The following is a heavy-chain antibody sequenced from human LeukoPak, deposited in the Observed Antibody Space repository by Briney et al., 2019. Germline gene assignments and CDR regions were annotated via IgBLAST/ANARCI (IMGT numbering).Heavy chain of an antibody. CDR3: ARVRAGTVDY. V-gene: IGHV4-38-2*02. Sequence: KPSETLSLTCTVPGCSISSGYYWGWIRQPQGKGLEWIGNIYHSGSTYYNPSLKSRVTISVDTSKNQFSLKLSSVTAADTAVYYCARVRAGTVDYWGQGTLVTVSS. D-gene: IGHD6-19*01. J-gene: IGHJ4*02. CDR2: IYHSGST. CDR1: GCSISSGYY.